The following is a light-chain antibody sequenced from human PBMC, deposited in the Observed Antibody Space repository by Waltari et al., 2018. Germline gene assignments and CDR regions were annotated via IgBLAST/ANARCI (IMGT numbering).Light chain of an antibody. CDR3: SSYAGSNYV. Sequence: QSALTQPPSASGSPGQSVTISCPGTSSDVGGYNYVSWSQQHPGKAPKPMIYEVSNRPSGVPDRFSGSKSGNTASLTVSGLQAEDEADYYCSSYAGSNYVFGTGTKVTVL. J-gene: IGLJ1*01. CDR1: SSDVGGYNY. CDR2: EVS. V-gene: IGLV2-8*01.